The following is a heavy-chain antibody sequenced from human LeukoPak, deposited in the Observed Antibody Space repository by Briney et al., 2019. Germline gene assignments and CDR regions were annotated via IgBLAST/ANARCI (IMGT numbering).Heavy chain of an antibody. J-gene: IGHJ6*02. CDR2: IYYSGST. V-gene: IGHV4-59*08. Sequence: PSETLSLTCTVSGGSISSYYWSWIRQPPGKGLEWIGYIYYSGSTNYNPSLKSRVTISVDTSKNQFSLKLSSVTAADTAVYYCARLYGYSYGTYYYYGMDVWGQGTTVTVSS. CDR1: GGSISSYY. CDR3: ARLYGYSYGTYYYYGMDV. D-gene: IGHD5-18*01.